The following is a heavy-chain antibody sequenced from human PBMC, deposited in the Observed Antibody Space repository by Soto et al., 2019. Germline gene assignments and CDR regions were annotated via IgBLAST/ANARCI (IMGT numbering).Heavy chain of an antibody. D-gene: IGHD5-12*01. J-gene: IGHJ4*02. CDR3: AKDFEGYSGYDLDY. CDR2: ISYDGSNK. CDR1: GFTFSSYG. Sequence: QVQLVESGGGVVQPGRSLRLSCAASGFTFSSYGMHWVRQAPGKGLEWVAVISYDGSNKYYADSVKGRFTISRDNYKNQLYLQMNSLRAEDTAVYYCAKDFEGYSGYDLDYWGQGNLVNVSS. V-gene: IGHV3-30*18.